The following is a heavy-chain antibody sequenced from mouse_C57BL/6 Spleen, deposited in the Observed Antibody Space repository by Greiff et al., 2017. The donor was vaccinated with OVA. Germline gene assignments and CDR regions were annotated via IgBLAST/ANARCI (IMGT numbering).Heavy chain of an antibody. CDR1: GYSITSGYY. Sequence: DVHLVESGPGLVKPSQSLSLTCSVTGYSITSGYYWNWIRQFPGNKLEWMGYISYDGSNNYNPSLKNRISITRDTSKNQFFLKLNSVTTEDTATYYCARVRLHWYFDVWGTGTTVTVSS. V-gene: IGHV3-6*01. CDR3: ARVRLHWYFDV. J-gene: IGHJ1*03. CDR2: ISYDGSN. D-gene: IGHD2-2*01.